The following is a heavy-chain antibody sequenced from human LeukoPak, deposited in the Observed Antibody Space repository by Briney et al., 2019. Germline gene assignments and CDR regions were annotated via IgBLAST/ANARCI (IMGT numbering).Heavy chain of an antibody. J-gene: IGHJ4*02. Sequence: ASVKVSCKASGGTFSSYAISWVRQAPGQGLEWMGGIIPIFGTANYAQKFQGRVTITADESTSTAYMELSSLRSEDTAVYYCARCPGNVWRKGPDFWGQGTLVTVSS. CDR2: IIPIFGTA. D-gene: IGHD5/OR15-5a*01. CDR3: ARCPGNVWRKGPDF. V-gene: IGHV1-69*13. CDR1: GGTFSSYA.